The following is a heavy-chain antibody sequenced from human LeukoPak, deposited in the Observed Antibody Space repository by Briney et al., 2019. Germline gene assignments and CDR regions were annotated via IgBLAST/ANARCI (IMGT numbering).Heavy chain of an antibody. CDR1: GFTFSSYS. CDR2: ISSSSSYI. CDR3: AREPQTAAPLDY. Sequence: PGGSLRLSCAASGFTFSSYSMNWVRQAPGKGLEWASSISSSSSYIYYADSVKGRFTISRDNAKNSLYLQMNSLRAEDTAVYYCAREPQTAAPLDYWGQGTLVTVSS. J-gene: IGHJ4*02. V-gene: IGHV3-21*01. D-gene: IGHD2-2*01.